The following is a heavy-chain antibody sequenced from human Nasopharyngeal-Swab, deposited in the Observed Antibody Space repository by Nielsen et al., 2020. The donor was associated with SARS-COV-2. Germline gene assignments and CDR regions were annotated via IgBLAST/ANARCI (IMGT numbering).Heavy chain of an antibody. Sequence: SLKISCAASGFTFDDYAMHWVRQAPGKGLEWVSGISWNSGSIGYADSVKGRFTISRDNAKNSLYLQMSILRAEDTAVYYCARDRSNWGSYYYYGMDVWGQGTTVTVSS. CDR2: ISWNSGSI. CDR1: GFTFDDYA. J-gene: IGHJ6*02. V-gene: IGHV3-9*01. CDR3: ARDRSNWGSYYYYGMDV. D-gene: IGHD7-27*01.